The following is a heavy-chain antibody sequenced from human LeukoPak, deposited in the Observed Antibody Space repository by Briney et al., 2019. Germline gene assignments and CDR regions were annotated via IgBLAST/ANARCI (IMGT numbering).Heavy chain of an antibody. CDR1: GFTFSSYW. Sequence: GGSLRLSCAVSGFTFSSYWMHWVRQAPGKGLVWVSRINSDGRRTTYAESVKGRFTISRDNAKNTLYLQMNSLRAEDTAVYYCASLFLCYGCSSSSASVNIWGQGTMVTVSS. CDR2: INSDGRRT. D-gene: IGHD6-6*01. V-gene: IGHV3-74*01. J-gene: IGHJ3*02. CDR3: ASLFLCYGCSSSSASVNI.